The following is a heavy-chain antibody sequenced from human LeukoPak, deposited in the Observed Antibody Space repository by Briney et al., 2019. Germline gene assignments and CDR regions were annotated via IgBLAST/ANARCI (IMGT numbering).Heavy chain of an antibody. CDR3: AKGLGYGDWFDP. CDR1: GFTFSNYW. J-gene: IGHJ5*02. CDR2: ISGSGGST. Sequence: GGSLRLSCAASGFTFSNYWMNWVRQAPGKGLEWVSAISGSGGSTDYGDSVKGRFTISRDNSKNTLYLQMNSLRAEDTAVYYCAKGLGYGDWFDPWGQGTLVTVSS. V-gene: IGHV3-23*01. D-gene: IGHD5-18*01.